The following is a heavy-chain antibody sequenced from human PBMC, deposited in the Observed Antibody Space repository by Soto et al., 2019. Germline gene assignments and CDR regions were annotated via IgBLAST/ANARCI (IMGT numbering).Heavy chain of an antibody. CDR2: ISGSGGST. CDR3: AKDLGSGSYYVQGMDV. Sequence: PGGSLRLSCAASGFTFSSYAMSWVRQAPGKGLEWVSAISGSGGSTYYADSVKGRFTISRDNSKNTLYLQMNSLRAEDTAVYYCAKDLGSGSYYVQGMDVWGQGTTVTVSS. V-gene: IGHV3-23*01. CDR1: GFTFSSYA. J-gene: IGHJ6*02. D-gene: IGHD1-26*01.